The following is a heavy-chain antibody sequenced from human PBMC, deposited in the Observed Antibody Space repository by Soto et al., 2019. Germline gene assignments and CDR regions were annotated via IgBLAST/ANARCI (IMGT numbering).Heavy chain of an antibody. CDR3: GKVLVGATGHTDSDS. CDR1: GGSIYRSGYY. Sequence: SETLSLTCTVSGGSIYRSGYYWGWIRQPPGRGLEWIGNIDYNGVTYSNPSLKSRVTISRDTSKNQFSLKLTSVTAADTALYYCGKVLVGATGHTDSDSWGPGTLVTSPQ. CDR2: IDYNGVT. V-gene: IGHV4-39*01. J-gene: IGHJ4*02. D-gene: IGHD2-15*01.